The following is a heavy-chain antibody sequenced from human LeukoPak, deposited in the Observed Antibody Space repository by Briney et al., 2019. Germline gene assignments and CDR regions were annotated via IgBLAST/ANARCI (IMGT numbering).Heavy chain of an antibody. V-gene: IGHV3-48*03. CDR1: GFTFSSYE. J-gene: IGHJ4*02. CDR2: ISSSGSTI. Sequence: GGSLRLSCAASGFTFSSYEMNWVRQAPGKGLEWVSYISSSGSTIYYADSVKGRFTISRDNAKNSLYLHMNSLRAEDTAVYYCASGGYDSSFDYWGQGTLVTVSS. D-gene: IGHD5-12*01. CDR3: ASGGYDSSFDY.